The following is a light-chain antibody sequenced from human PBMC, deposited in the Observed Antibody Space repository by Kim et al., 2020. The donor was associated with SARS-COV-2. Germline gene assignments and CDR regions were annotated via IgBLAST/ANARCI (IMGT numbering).Light chain of an antibody. CDR3: QQRNSWPPAVT. Sequence: PGERATLSRRASQNIDTYLAMYQRRPGQAPRLLVYDASIRATGVPDRFSGSAAGTDFTLTISSLEPEDLSIYYCQQRNSWPPAVTFGGGTKVDIK. V-gene: IGKV3-11*01. CDR1: QNIDTY. J-gene: IGKJ4*01. CDR2: DAS.